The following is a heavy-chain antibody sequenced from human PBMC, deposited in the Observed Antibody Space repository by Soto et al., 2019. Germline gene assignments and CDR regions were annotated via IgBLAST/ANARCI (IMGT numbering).Heavy chain of an antibody. CDR2: IYATGTT. D-gene: IGHD1-1*01. CDR1: GASISGFY. Sequence: SETLSLTCTVSGASISGFYWSWIRKSAGKGLEWIGRIYATGTTDYNPSLKSRVMMSVDTSTKQFSLKLRSVTAADTAVYYCVRDGTKTLRDWFDPWGQGISVTVSS. V-gene: IGHV4-4*07. J-gene: IGHJ5*02. CDR3: VRDGTKTLRDWFDP.